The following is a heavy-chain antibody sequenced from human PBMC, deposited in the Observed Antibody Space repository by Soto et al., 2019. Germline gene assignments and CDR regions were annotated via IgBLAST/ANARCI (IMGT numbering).Heavy chain of an antibody. J-gene: IGHJ5*02. V-gene: IGHV3-48*02. D-gene: IGHD1-26*01. Sequence: EVQLVESGGGLVQPGGSLRLSWAASGFTFSSYSMNWVRQAPGQGLEWVSDSSSSSSTIDYADSVKGRFTISRASAKNSLYQQMNSLRDEDTAVYDCARAGGNLNWFDPWVQGTLVTVSS. CDR3: ARAGGNLNWFDP. CDR2: SSSSSSTI. CDR1: GFTFSSYS.